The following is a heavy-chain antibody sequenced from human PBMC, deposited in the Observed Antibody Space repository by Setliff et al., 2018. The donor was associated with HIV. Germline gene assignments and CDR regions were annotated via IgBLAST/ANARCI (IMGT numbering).Heavy chain of an antibody. CDR2: IIPIFGTA. CDR3: ARVGNYRGYGMDV. D-gene: IGHD3-16*02. V-gene: IGHV1-69*05. J-gene: IGHJ6*02. CDR1: GGTFSSYA. Sequence: SVKVSCKASGGTFSSYAISWVRQAPGQGLEWMGGIIPIFGTANYAQKFQGRVTITTDESTSTAYMELSSLRSEDTAVYYCARVGNYRGYGMDVWGQGTTVTVSS.